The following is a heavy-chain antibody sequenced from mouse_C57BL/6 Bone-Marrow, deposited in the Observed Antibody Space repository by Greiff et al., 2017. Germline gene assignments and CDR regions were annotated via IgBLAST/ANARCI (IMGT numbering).Heavy chain of an antibody. D-gene: IGHD2-3*01. CDR2: ISDGGSYT. Sequence: EVKVVESGGGLVKPGGSLKLSCAASGFTFSSYAMSWVRQTPEKRLEWVATISDGGSYTYYPDNVKGRVTISRDNAKNNLYLQMSHLKSENTAMYYCARDDVSFDYWGQGTTLTVSS. CDR3: ARDDVSFDY. V-gene: IGHV5-4*01. J-gene: IGHJ2*01. CDR1: GFTFSSYA.